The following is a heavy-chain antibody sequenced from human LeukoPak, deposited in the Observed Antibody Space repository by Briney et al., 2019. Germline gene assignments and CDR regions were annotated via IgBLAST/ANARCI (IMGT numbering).Heavy chain of an antibody. Sequence: SETLSLTCTVSGGSISSYYWSWIRQPPGKGLEWMGYIYYSGSTNYNPSLKSRVTISVDTSKNQFSLKLSSVTAADTAVYYCARVMSGYIYYFDYWGQGTLVTVSS. V-gene: IGHV4-59*01. D-gene: IGHD3-3*01. J-gene: IGHJ4*02. CDR3: ARVMSGYIYYFDY. CDR2: IYYSGST. CDR1: GGSISSYY.